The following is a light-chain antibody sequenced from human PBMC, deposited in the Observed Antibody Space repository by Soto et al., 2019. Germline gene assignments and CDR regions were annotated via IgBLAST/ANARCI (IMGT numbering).Light chain of an antibody. CDR3: GAYRSGIYV. CDR1: NSDAGGYNY. J-gene: IGLJ1*01. Sequence: QSVLTQPASVSGSTRQSITISCGGTNSDAGGYNYVSWYQQRPGKGPKLITFEVINRPSGVSDRFSGSKSSNAASLTISGLQAEDEGDSYCGAYRSGIYVFGTGTKVTVL. CDR2: EVI. V-gene: IGLV2-14*01.